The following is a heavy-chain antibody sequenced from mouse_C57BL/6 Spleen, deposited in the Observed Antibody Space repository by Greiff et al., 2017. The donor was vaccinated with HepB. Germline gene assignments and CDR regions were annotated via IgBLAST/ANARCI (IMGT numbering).Heavy chain of an antibody. D-gene: IGHD1-1*01. J-gene: IGHJ1*03. Sequence: VQLQQSDAELVKPGASVKISCKASGYTFTDYTIHWMKQRPEQGLEWIGYIYPRDGSTKYNEKFKGKATMTADKSSSTAYMQLNSLTSEDSAVDVSAREGCYYDWYLDVWGKGTTVTVSS. CDR2: IYPRDGST. V-gene: IGHV1-78*01. CDR3: AREGCYYDWYLDV. CDR1: GYTFTDYT.